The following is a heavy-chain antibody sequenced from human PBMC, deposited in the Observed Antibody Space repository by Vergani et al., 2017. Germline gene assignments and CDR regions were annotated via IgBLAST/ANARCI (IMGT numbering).Heavy chain of an antibody. J-gene: IGHJ4*02. V-gene: IGHV4-59*01. Sequence: QVQLQESGPGLVKPSETLSLTCTVSGGSISSYYWSWIRQPPGKGLEWIGYIYYSGSTNYNPSLKSRVTISVDTSKNQFSLKLSSVTAADTAVYYCARFYGDYAYWGQGTLVTVSS. CDR1: GGSISSYY. CDR2: IYYSGST. CDR3: ARFYGDYAY. D-gene: IGHD4-17*01.